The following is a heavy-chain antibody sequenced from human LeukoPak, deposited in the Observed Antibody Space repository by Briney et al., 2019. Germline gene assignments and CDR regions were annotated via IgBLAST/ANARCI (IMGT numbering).Heavy chain of an antibody. CDR2: INPSGGST. D-gene: IGHD3-22*01. CDR3: ARAYYHDSSDYYFPLDY. V-gene: IGHV1-46*01. J-gene: IGHJ4*02. Sequence: ASVKVSCKASGYTFTSYYMHWVRQAPGQGLEWMGIINPSGGSTSYAQKFQGRVTMTRDMSTSTVYMELSSLRSEDTAVYYCARAYYHDSSDYYFPLDYWGQGTLVTVSS. CDR1: GYTFTSYY.